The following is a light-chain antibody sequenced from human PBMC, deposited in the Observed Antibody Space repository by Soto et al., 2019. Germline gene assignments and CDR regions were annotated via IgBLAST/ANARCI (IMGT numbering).Light chain of an antibody. CDR1: SSDVGGFNY. Sequence: QSALTQPASVSGSPGQSITISCTGTSSDVGGFNYVSWYQQHPGKPPKPIIYDVSNRPSGVSNRFSGSKSGNTASLTISGLQAEDEADYYCSSYTSSSTPYVFGTGTKLTVL. CDR2: DVS. CDR3: SSYTSSSTPYV. J-gene: IGLJ1*01. V-gene: IGLV2-14*01.